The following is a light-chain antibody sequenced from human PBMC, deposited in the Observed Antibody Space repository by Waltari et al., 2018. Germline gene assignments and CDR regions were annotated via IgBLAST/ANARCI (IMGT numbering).Light chain of an antibody. CDR2: DVT. J-gene: IGLJ3*02. CDR3: CSYAGSFTWV. V-gene: IGLV2-23*02. CDR1: NSDVGMYKL. Sequence: QSAPTQPASVSGSPGQSITISCTGTNSDVGMYKLVSWYQQHPDKAPKLIIYDVTERPSGVSDRLSGSKSGNTASLTISGLQAEDEADYYCCSYAGSFTWVFGGGTKLTVL.